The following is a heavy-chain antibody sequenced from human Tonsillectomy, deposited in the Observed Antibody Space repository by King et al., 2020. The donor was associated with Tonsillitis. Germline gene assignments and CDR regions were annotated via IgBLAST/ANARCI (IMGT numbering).Heavy chain of an antibody. CDR3: ARMRPDNSGWYYFDF. J-gene: IGHJ4*02. CDR1: GFSLTTSGMC. V-gene: IGHV2-70*11. Sequence: RVTLKESGPALVKPTQSLTLTCTFSGFSLTTSGMCVSWIRQPPGKALEWLALVDWDDDKYNSTSLKTRLTISKDTSKNQVVLTMTNMDPVDTATYYGARMRPDNSGWYYFDFWGQGALVTVSS. CDR2: VDWDDDK. D-gene: IGHD6-19*01.